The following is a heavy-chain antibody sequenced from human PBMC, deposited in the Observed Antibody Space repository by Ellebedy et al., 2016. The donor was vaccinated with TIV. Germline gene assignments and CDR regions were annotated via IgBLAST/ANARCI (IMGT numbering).Heavy chain of an antibody. CDR2: LRQEGDEI. D-gene: IGHD4-23*01. J-gene: IGHJ4*02. CDR3: VREDDTETVTPDY. V-gene: IGHV3-7*01. Sequence: GESLKISCAASGFNFRSYWMTWVRQAPGKGLEWVAKLRQEGDEIYYVESVKGRFVISRDNGKNSLFLQMNSLRDEDTAVYYCVREDDTETVTPDYWGQGTQVTVSS. CDR1: GFNFRSYW.